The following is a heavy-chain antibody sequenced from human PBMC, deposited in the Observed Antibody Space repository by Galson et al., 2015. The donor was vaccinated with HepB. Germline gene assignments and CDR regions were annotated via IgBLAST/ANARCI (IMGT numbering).Heavy chain of an antibody. D-gene: IGHD3-10*01. CDR2: INQDGSSK. CDR1: GFTFSSYW. J-gene: IGHJ6*02. Sequence: SLRLSCAASGFTFSSYWMNWVRQAPGKGLEWVAHINQDGSSKYYVDSVKGRFTISRDNPKDSVYLQLDSLRAEDTAVYYCARRISLVRGIITKPDYYYGMDVWGQGTTATVAS. V-gene: IGHV3-7*03. CDR3: ARRISLVRGIITKPDYYYGMDV.